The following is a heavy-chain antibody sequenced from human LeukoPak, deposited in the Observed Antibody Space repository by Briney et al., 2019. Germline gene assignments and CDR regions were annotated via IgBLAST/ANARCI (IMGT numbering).Heavy chain of an antibody. CDR2: ISSSSSYI. CDR3: ARDPRGGYCSSTSCYAY. J-gene: IGHJ4*02. V-gene: IGHV3-21*01. Sequence: GGSLRLSCAASGFTFSSYSMNWVRQAPGKGLEWVSSISSSSSYIYYADSVKGRFTISRDNAKNSLYLQMNSLRAEDTAVYYCARDPRGGYCSSTSCYAYWGQGTLVTVSS. D-gene: IGHD2-2*01. CDR1: GFTFSSYS.